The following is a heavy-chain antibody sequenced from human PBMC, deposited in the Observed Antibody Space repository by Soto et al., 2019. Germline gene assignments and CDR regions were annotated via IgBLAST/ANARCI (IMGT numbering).Heavy chain of an antibody. CDR3: ARVGYSSSWHHYYYYGMAV. D-gene: IGHD6-13*01. Sequence: SETLSLTCTVSGGSISSGGYYWSWIRQHPGKGLEWIGYIYYSGSTYYNPSLKSRVTISVDTSKNQFSLKLSSVTAADTAVYYCARVGYSSSWHHYYYYGMAVWGQGTTVTVSS. CDR1: GGSISSGGYY. CDR2: IYYSGST. J-gene: IGHJ6*02. V-gene: IGHV4-31*03.